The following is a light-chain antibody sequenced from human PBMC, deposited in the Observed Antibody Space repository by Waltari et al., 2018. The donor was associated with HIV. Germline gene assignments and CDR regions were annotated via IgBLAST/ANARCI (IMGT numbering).Light chain of an antibody. V-gene: IGLV2-11*01. J-gene: IGLJ1*01. CDR2: DVT. CDR3: FSYGGSLHV. Sequence: QSALTPPRTVSGSPGQSVIISCPGASSGLTPHTPFYWSLPHPGQPPKHTITPSCYHRHPGKAPQLTIYDVTKGPSGVPDRFSGSKSGNTASLTISGLQAEEEADYYCFSYGGSLHVFGTGTEVTVL. CDR1: SSGLTPHTP.